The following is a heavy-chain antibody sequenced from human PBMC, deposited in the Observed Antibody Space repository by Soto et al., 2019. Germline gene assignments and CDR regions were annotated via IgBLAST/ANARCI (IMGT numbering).Heavy chain of an antibody. Sequence: PSETLSLTCTVSGGSISSGGYYWSWIRQHPGKGLEWIGYIYYSGSTYYNPSLKSRVTISVDTSKNQFSLKLSSVTAADTAVYYCARDARSSSFWSGYYTSGGMDVWGQGTTVTVSS. CDR2: IYYSGST. CDR3: ARDARSSSFWSGYYTSGGMDV. J-gene: IGHJ6*02. D-gene: IGHD3-3*01. V-gene: IGHV4-31*03. CDR1: GGSISSGGYY.